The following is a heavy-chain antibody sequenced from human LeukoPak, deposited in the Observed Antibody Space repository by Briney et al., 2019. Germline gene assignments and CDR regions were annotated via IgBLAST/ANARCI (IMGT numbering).Heavy chain of an antibody. V-gene: IGHV3-30*02. J-gene: IGHJ1*01. CDR3: ARDGAKYCGGDCYSPAEYFQH. Sequence: GGSLRLSCAASGFTFSSYGMHWVRQAPGKGLEWVAFIRYDGSNKYYADSVKGRFTISRDNSKNTLYLQMNSLRAEDTAVYYCARDGAKYCGGDCYSPAEYFQHWGQGTLVTVSS. CDR2: IRYDGSNK. D-gene: IGHD2-21*02. CDR1: GFTFSSYG.